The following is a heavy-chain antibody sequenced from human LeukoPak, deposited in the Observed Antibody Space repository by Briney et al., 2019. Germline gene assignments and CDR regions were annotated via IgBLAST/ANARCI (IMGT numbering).Heavy chain of an antibody. CDR3: AGGVRDGYNPR. Sequence: PSXTLSLTCTVSGGSISSGSYYWSWIRQPAGKGLEWIGRIYSSGSTNYNPSLKSRVTISVKTAKNKFTRKLSAVTAADTAVYYCAGGVRDGYNPRWGQGTLVTVSS. CDR2: IYSSGST. CDR1: GGSISSGSYY. J-gene: IGHJ1*01. V-gene: IGHV4-61*02. D-gene: IGHD5-24*01.